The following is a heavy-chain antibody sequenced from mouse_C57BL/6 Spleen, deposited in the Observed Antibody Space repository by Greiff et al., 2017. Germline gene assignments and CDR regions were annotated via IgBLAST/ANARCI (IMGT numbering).Heavy chain of an antibody. CDR1: GYTFTSYW. D-gene: IGHD1-1*01. V-gene: IGHV1-72*01. CDR3: ARDGSSYLYYARDY. J-gene: IGHJ4*01. CDR2: IDPNSGGT. Sequence: QVQLQQPGAELVKPGASVKLSCKASGYTFTSYWMHWVKQRPGRGLEWIGRIDPNSGGTRYNEKFKSKDTLTVDKPSSPAYMQLSSLTSEDSAVYYCARDGSSYLYYARDYWGQGTSVTVSS.